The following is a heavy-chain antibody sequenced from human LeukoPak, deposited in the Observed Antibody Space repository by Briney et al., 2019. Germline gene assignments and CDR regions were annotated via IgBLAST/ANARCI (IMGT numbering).Heavy chain of an antibody. CDR3: ARALGVVFDP. CDR2: TYYRSKWNN. J-gene: IGHJ5*02. D-gene: IGHD2-8*01. CDR1: GDSVSSNLAT. Sequence: SQTLSLTCGIPGDSVSSNLATWNWIRQSPSRGLEWLGRTYYRSKWNNDYALSVRSRISIRPDTSKNQFSLHLNSVIPEDTAVYYCARALGVVFDPWGQGTLVTVSS. V-gene: IGHV6-1*01.